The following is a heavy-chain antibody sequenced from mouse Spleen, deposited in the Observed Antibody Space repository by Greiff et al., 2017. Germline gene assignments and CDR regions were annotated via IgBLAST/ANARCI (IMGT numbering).Heavy chain of an antibody. Sequence: EVQLQQSGPVLVKPGASVKMSCKASGYTFTDYYMNWVKQSHGKSLEWIGVINPYNGGTSYNQKFKGKATLTVDKSSSTAYMELNSLTSEDSAVYYCAREGIRRWYFDVWGAGTTVTVSS. J-gene: IGHJ1*01. CDR1: GYTFTDYY. V-gene: IGHV1-19*01. D-gene: IGHD2-12*01. CDR3: AREGIRRWYFDV. CDR2: INPYNGGT.